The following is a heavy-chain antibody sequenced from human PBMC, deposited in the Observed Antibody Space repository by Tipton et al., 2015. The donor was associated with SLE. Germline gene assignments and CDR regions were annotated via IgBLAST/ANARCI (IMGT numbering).Heavy chain of an antibody. D-gene: IGHD6-13*01. Sequence: SLRLSCAASGFTFSSYSMNWVRQAPGKGLEWVSSISSSSSYIYYADSVKGRFTISRDNAKNSLYLQMNSLRAEDTAVYYCARVLVAAAGYYYYYMDVWGKGTTVTVSS. CDR1: GFTFSSYS. J-gene: IGHJ6*03. CDR3: ARVLVAAAGYYYYYMDV. CDR2: ISSSSSYI. V-gene: IGHV3-21*01.